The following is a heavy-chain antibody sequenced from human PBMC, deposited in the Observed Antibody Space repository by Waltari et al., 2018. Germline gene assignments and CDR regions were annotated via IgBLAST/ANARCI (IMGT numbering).Heavy chain of an antibody. CDR2: IWYDGSNK. Sequence: VQLLESGGGLVQPGGSLRLSCAASGFTFSSYGMHWVRQAPGKGLEWVAVIWYDGSNKYYADSVKGRFTISRDNSKNTRDLEMNSLRAEDTAVYYCARDGEPPTVDTAMPPANYFDYWGQGTLVTVSS. J-gene: IGHJ4*02. D-gene: IGHD5-18*01. CDR1: GFTFSSYG. V-gene: IGHV3-33*01. CDR3: ARDGEPPTVDTAMPPANYFDY.